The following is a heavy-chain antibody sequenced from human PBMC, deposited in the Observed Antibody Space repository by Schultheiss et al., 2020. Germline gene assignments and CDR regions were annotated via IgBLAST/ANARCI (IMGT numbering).Heavy chain of an antibody. D-gene: IGHD6-6*01. Sequence: ASVKVSCKASGYTFTSYVISWVRQAPGQGLEWMGWISAYNGNTNYAQKLQGRVTMTTDTSTSTAYMELRSLRSDDTAVYYCARDGLAARRTPRDFDPWGQRALVNVSS. CDR3: ARDGLAARRTPRDFDP. J-gene: IGHJ5*02. V-gene: IGHV1-18*01. CDR1: GYTFTSYV. CDR2: ISAYNGNT.